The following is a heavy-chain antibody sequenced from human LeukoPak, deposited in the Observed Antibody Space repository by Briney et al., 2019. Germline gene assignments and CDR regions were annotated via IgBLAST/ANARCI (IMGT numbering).Heavy chain of an antibody. D-gene: IGHD6-13*01. Sequence: SETLSLTCTVSGGSISSYYWSWIRQPPGKGLEWIGYIYYSGSTNYNPSLKSRVTISVDTSKNQFSLKLSSVTAADTAVYYCARDRLYSSSWYTENWFDPWGQGTLVTVSS. CDR3: ARDRLYSSSWYTENWFDP. V-gene: IGHV4-59*01. J-gene: IGHJ5*02. CDR1: GGSISSYY. CDR2: IYYSGST.